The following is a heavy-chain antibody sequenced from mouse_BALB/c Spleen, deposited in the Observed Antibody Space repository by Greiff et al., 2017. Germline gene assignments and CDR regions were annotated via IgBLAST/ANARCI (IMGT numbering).Heavy chain of an antibody. CDR1: GFTFSSYG. CDR3: ARDTYYGNFDY. D-gene: IGHD2-10*01. V-gene: IGHV5-6-3*01. J-gene: IGHJ2*01. CDR2: INSNGGST. Sequence: EVQGVESGGGLVQPGGSLKLSCAASGFTFSSYGMSWVRQTPDKRLELVATINSNGGSTYYPDSVKGRFTISRDNAKNTLYLQMSSLKSEDTAMYYCARDTYYGNFDYWGQGTTLTVSS.